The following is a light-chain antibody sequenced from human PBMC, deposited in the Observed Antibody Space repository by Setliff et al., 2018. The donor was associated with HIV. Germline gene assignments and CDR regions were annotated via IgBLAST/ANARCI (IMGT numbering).Light chain of an antibody. V-gene: IGLV2-11*01. J-gene: IGLJ1*01. CDR2: DVS. Sequence: QSVLAQPRSVSGSPGQSVTISCTGTSGDFGSYDYVSWYQHHPGKAPKLMIYDVSKRPSGVPDRFSGSRSDNTASLAISGLQAEDEADYYCSSCTTITTYVFGPGTKGTVL. CDR3: SSCTTITTYV. CDR1: SGDFGSYDY.